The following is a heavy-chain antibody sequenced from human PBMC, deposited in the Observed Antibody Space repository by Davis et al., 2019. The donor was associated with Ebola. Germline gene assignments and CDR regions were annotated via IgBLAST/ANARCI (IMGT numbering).Heavy chain of an antibody. CDR3: ARVRWKGGYALDY. V-gene: IGHV4-34*01. CDR2: INHSGST. J-gene: IGHJ4*02. Sequence: SETLSLTCTVYGGSFSGYYWSWIRQPPGKGLEWIGKINHSGSTNYNPSLKSRVTISVDTSKNQFSLKLSSVTAADTAVYYCARVRWKGGYALDYWGQGTLVTVSS. CDR1: GGSFSGYY. D-gene: IGHD6-25*01.